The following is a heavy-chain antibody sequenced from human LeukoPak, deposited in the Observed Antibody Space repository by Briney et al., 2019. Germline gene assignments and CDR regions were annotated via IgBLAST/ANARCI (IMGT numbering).Heavy chain of an antibody. CDR2: IIPILGIA. J-gene: IGHJ4*02. Sequence: SVKVSCKASGGTFSSYAVSWVRQAPGQGLEWMGRIIPILGIANYAQKFQGRVTITADKSTSTAYMELSSLRSEDTAVYYCARPRRRSGFGEFIFDYWGQGTLVTVSS. D-gene: IGHD3-10*01. CDR1: GGTFSSYA. V-gene: IGHV1-69*04. CDR3: ARPRRRSGFGEFIFDY.